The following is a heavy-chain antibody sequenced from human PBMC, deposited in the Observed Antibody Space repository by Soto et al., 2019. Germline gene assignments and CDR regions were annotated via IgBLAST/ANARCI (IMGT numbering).Heavy chain of an antibody. J-gene: IGHJ4*02. D-gene: IGHD3-9*01. CDR2: INHSGST. Sequence: PSETLSLTCAVYGGSFSGYYWSWIRQPPGKGLEWIGEINHSGSTNYNPSLKSRVTISVDTSKNQFSLKLSSVTAADTAVYYCARGCGGYFDCRRFDYWGQGTLVTVSS. CDR1: GGSFSGYY. CDR3: ARGCGGYFDCRRFDY. V-gene: IGHV4-34*01.